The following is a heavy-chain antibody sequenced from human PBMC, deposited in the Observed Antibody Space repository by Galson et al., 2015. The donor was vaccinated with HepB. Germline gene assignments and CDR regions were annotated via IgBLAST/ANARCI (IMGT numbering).Heavy chain of an antibody. J-gene: IGHJ5*02. Sequence: SVKVSCKASGYIFTSYDINWVRQAPGQGLEWMGGMNPKTGKTLFARAFQGRLTMTTNISTSTAYMELNSLRSDDAAVYYCARGRVTSFGVIIPSGFAPWGQGSLVTVSA. CDR2: MNPKTGKT. CDR3: ARGRVTSFGVIIPSGFAP. D-gene: IGHD3-3*01. V-gene: IGHV1-8*01. CDR1: GYIFTSYD.